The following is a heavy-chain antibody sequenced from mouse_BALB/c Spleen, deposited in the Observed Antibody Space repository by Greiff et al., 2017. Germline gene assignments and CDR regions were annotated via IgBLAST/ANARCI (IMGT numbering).Heavy chain of an antibody. CDR2: INPSTGYT. V-gene: IGHV1-7*01. Sequence: VQLQQSGAELAKPGASVKMSCKASGYTFTSYWMHWVKQRPGQGLEWIGYINPSTGYTEYNQKFKDKATLTADKSSSTAYMQLSSLTSEDSAVYYCARSRTLYIPFDYWGQGTTLTVSS. CDR3: ARSRTLYIPFDY. J-gene: IGHJ2*01. CDR1: GYTFTSYW. D-gene: IGHD2-1*01.